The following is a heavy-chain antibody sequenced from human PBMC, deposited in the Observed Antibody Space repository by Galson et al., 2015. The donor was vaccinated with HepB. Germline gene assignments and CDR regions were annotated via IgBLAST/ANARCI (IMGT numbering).Heavy chain of an antibody. J-gene: IGHJ3*02. CDR2: FSGSSSDT. CDR1: GFSFGSYE. D-gene: IGHD3-10*01. CDR3: AKDSFDYRSGNNDGFDM. Sequence: SLRLSCAASGFSFGSYEMSWVRQAPGKGLEWVSTFSGSSSDTYYADSVKGRFSISRDNSKSILYLQMSSLRAEDTAVYYCAKDSFDYRSGNNDGFDMWGQGTMVTVSS. V-gene: IGHV3-23*01.